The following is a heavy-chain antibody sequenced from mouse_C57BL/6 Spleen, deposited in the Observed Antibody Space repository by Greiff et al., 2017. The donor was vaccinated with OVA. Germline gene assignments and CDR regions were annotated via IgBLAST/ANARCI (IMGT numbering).Heavy chain of an antibody. D-gene: IGHD3-2*02. V-gene: IGHV1-50*01. CDR1: GYTFTSYW. CDR3: ARRTAQATRAMDY. CDR2: IDPSDSYT. Sequence: QVQLQQPGAELVKPGASVKLSCKASGYTFTSYWMQWVKQRPGQGLEWIGEIDPSDSYTNSNQKFKGKATLTVDPSSSTAYMQLSSLTTEDSAVYYCARRTAQATRAMDYWGQGTSVTVSS. J-gene: IGHJ4*01.